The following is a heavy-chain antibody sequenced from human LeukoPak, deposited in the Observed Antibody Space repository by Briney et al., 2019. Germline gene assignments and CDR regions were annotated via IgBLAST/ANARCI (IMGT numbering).Heavy chain of an antibody. Sequence: ASVKVSCKASGYTFTSYDINWVRQVTGQGLEWMGWMNPNSGNTGYAQKFQGRVTMTRNTSISTAYMELSSLRSEDTAVYYCARTTMVRGVIHYYGMDVWGQGTTVTVSS. D-gene: IGHD3-10*01. V-gene: IGHV1-8*01. CDR2: MNPNSGNT. CDR1: GYTFTSYD. CDR3: ARTTMVRGVIHYYGMDV. J-gene: IGHJ6*02.